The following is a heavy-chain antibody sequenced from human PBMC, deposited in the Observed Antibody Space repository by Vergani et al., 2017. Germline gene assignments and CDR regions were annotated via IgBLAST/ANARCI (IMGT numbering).Heavy chain of an antibody. CDR3: AREDGDYVGEYGMDV. D-gene: IGHD4-17*01. Sequence: EVQLVESGGVVVQPGGSLRLSCAASGFTVSSNYMSWVRQAPGKGLEWVSVIYSGGSTYYADSVKGRFTISRDNSKNTLYLQMNSLRAEDTAVYYCAREDGDYVGEYGMDVWGQGTTVTVSS. V-gene: IGHV3-66*02. CDR1: GFTVSSNY. CDR2: IYSGGST. J-gene: IGHJ6*02.